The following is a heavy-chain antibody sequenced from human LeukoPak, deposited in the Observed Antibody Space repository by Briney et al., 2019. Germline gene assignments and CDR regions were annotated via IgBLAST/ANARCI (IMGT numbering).Heavy chain of an antibody. J-gene: IGHJ4*02. D-gene: IGHD2/OR15-2a*01. V-gene: IGHV3-64*01. CDR2: ISSNGGST. CDR1: GFTFSSYA. Sequence: GGSLRLSCAASGFTFSSYAMHWVRQAPGKGLEYVSAISSNGGSTYYANSVKGRFTISRDNAKNSLYLQMNSLRAEDTAVYYCALSPVRDSGYFDYWGQGTLVTVSS. CDR3: ALSPVRDSGYFDY.